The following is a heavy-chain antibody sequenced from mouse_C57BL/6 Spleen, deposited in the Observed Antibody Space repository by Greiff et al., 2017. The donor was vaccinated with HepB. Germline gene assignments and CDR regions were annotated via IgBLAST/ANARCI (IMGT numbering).Heavy chain of an antibody. CDR1: GFTFSSYT. Sequence: EVMLVESGGGLVKPGGSLKLSCAASGFTFSSYTMSWVRQTPEKRLEWVATISGGGGNTYYPDSVKGRFTISRDNAKNTLYLQMSSLRSEDTALYYCARRYYGSSRYAMDYWGQGTSVTVSS. D-gene: IGHD1-1*01. J-gene: IGHJ4*01. CDR2: ISGGGGNT. V-gene: IGHV5-9*01. CDR3: ARRYYGSSRYAMDY.